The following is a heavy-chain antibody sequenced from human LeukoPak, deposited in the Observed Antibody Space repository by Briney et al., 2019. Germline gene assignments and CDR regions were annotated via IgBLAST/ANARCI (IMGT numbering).Heavy chain of an antibody. CDR2: INHSGST. V-gene: IGHV4-34*01. Sequence: SETLSLTCAVYGGSFSGYYWSWIRQPPEKGLEWIGEINHSGSTNYNPSLKSRVTISVDTSKNQSSLKLSSVTAADTAVYYCASRPFDYWGQGTLVTVSS. J-gene: IGHJ4*02. CDR1: GGSFSGYY. CDR3: ASRPFDY.